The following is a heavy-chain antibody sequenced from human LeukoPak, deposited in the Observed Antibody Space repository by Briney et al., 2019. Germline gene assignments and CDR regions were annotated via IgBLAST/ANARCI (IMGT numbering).Heavy chain of an antibody. CDR2: ISAYNGNT. V-gene: IGHV1-18*01. CDR1: GYTFTSYG. Sequence: ASVKVSCKASGYTFTSYGISWVRQAPGQGLEWMGWISAYNGNTNYAQKFQGGVIMTTDTSTSTAYMELMSLRSDDTAVFYCARDGSGGGGYFDYWGQGTLVIVSS. J-gene: IGHJ4*02. CDR3: ARDGSGGGGYFDY. D-gene: IGHD6-19*01.